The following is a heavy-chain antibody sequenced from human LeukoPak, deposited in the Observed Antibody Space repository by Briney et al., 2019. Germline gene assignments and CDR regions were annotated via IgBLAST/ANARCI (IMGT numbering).Heavy chain of an antibody. CDR3: AREGCSGGVCYFDY. CDR1: GGSISYYY. Sequence: SETLSLTCTVSGGSISYYYWTWIRQPAGKGLEWIGRIDASGNTKYTPSLRSRVTLSTDTSGQQFSLQLSSVTAADTAVYFCAREGCSGGVCYFDYWGRGTLVTVSS. CDR2: IDASGNT. D-gene: IGHD2-15*01. V-gene: IGHV4-4*07. J-gene: IGHJ4*02.